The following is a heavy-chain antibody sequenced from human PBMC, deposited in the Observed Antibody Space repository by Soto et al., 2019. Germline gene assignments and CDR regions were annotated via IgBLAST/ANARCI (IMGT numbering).Heavy chain of an antibody. CDR1: GYTFTSYD. CDR3: ARWGYSSSWSGYYYYGMDV. D-gene: IGHD6-13*01. Sequence: GASVKVSCKASGYTFTSYDINWVRQATGQGLEWMGWMNPNSGNTGYAQKFQGRVTMTRNTSISTAYMELSGLRSEDTAVYYCARWGYSSSWSGYYYYGMDVWGQGTTVTVSS. J-gene: IGHJ6*02. CDR2: MNPNSGNT. V-gene: IGHV1-8*01.